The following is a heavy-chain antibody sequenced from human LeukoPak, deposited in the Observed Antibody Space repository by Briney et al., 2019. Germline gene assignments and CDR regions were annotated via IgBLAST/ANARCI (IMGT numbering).Heavy chain of an antibody. Sequence: GGSLRLSCAASGFTFSDYYMSWIRQAPGKGLEWVSYISSSGSTIYYADSVKGRFTISRDNAKNSLYLQMNSLRAEDTAVYYCARQRYSGYVGTEFXIWGXGTMVTVSS. V-gene: IGHV3-11*01. J-gene: IGHJ3*02. D-gene: IGHD5-12*01. CDR2: ISSSGSTI. CDR3: ARQRYSGYVGTEFXI. CDR1: GFTFSDYY.